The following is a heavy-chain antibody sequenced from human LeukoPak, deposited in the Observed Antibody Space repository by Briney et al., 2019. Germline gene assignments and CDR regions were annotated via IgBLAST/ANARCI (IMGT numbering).Heavy chain of an antibody. J-gene: IGHJ3*02. Sequence: GGSLRLSCSASGLTFSSYAMHWVRQAPGKGLEYVSAIRSNGGGSYYADSVKGRFTISRDNSKNTLYLQMSSLRAEDTAVYYCVKDRGSSGWYGAFDIWGQGTMVTVSS. CDR2: IRSNGGGS. D-gene: IGHD6-19*01. CDR1: GLTFSSYA. V-gene: IGHV3-64D*06. CDR3: VKDRGSSGWYGAFDI.